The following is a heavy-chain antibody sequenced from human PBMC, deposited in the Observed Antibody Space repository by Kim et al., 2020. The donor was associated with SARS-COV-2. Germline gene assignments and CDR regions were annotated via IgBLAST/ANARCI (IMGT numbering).Heavy chain of an antibody. CDR1: GFTFSNYD. J-gene: IGHJ4*02. CDR3: AKDPNYDFWSGYYFDY. Sequence: GGSLRLSCAASGFTFSNYDMSWVRQAPGQGLEWVSAISGSGGSTYYADSVKGRFTISRDNSKNTLYLQMNSLRAEDTAVYYCAKDPNYDFWSGYYFDYWGQVTLVTVTS. CDR2: ISGSGGST. D-gene: IGHD3-3*01. V-gene: IGHV3-23*01.